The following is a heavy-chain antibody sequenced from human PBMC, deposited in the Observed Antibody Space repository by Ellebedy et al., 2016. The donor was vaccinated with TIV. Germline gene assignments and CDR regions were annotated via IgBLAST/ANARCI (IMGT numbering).Heavy chain of an antibody. CDR2: ISGSGTIT. CDR3: VRDWDEYGQPQRTF. D-gene: IGHD4/OR15-4a*01. J-gene: IGHJ1*01. CDR1: GFIISGDW. V-gene: IGHV3-11*01. Sequence: PGGSLRLSCAASGFIISGDWMSWVRQAPGRGLEWVSYISGSGTITYYADSVRGRFTISRDNAKNSLYLQMNSLRAEDAAMYYCVRDWDEYGQPQRTFWGQGTLVSVSS.